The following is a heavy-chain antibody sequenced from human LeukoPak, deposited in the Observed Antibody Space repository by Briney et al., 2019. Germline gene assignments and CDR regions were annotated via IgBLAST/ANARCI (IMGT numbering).Heavy chain of an antibody. V-gene: IGHV4-34*01. Sequence: PSETLSLTCAVYGGSFSGYYWSWIRQPPGKGLEWIGEISHSGSTNYNPSLKSRVTISVDTSKNQFSLKLSSVTAADTAVYYCARGRGLVPYDYWGQGTLVTVSS. CDR2: ISHSGST. J-gene: IGHJ4*02. CDR3: ARGRGLVPYDY. D-gene: IGHD6-19*01. CDR1: GGSFSGYY.